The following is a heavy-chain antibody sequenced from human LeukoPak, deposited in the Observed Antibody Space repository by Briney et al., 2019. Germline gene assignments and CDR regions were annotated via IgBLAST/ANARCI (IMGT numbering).Heavy chain of an antibody. CDR2: INSEGSTI. V-gene: IGHV3-74*01. CDR3: ARISSDSISYYDH. Sequence: GGSLRLSCAGSGITVSTYWMHWVRQAPGKGLVWVSRINSEGSTISYADSVKGRFTISRDNAKNTLFLQMNSLRAEDTAVYYCARISSDSISYYDHWGQGTLVTVSS. CDR1: GITVSTYW. D-gene: IGHD3-22*01. J-gene: IGHJ4*02.